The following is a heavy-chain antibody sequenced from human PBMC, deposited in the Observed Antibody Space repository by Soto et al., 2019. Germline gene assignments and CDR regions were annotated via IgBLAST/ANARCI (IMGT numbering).Heavy chain of an antibody. CDR2: ISASNGKT. CDR3: ARGEHSRPYFYYYGMDI. Sequence: QVQLVQSGAEVKKPGASVKVSCKASGYTFTSYGIFWVRQAPGQGLEWMGWISASNGKTNYAQNIQGRVATTTDTSTSTVDLELRSLTSDDTAVYFCARGEHSRPYFYYYGMDIWGQGTPGTVSS. CDR1: GYTFTSYG. J-gene: IGHJ6*02. D-gene: IGHD3-10*01. V-gene: IGHV1-18*01.